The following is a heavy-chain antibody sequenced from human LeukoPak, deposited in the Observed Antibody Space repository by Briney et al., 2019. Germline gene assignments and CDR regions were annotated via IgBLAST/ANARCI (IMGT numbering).Heavy chain of an antibody. CDR1: GFTFSDYW. CDR3: VRGGANFDN. D-gene: IGHD4/OR15-4a*01. CDR2: IKQDGSEK. V-gene: IGHV3-7*04. Sequence: PGGSLRLSCAASGFTFSDYWMSWVRQAPGKGLEWVASIKQDGSEKYYVDSVEGRFTISRDNAKNSLYLQVNSLRAEDTAVYYCVRGGANFDNSGQGTLVTVSS. J-gene: IGHJ4*02.